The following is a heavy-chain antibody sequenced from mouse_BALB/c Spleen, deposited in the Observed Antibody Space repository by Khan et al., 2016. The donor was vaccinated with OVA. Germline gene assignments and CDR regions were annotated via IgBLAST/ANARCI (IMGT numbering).Heavy chain of an antibody. CDR1: GFTFSSYS. D-gene: IGHD4-1*01. Sequence: EVELVESGGDLVKPGGSLKLSCAASGFTFSSYSMSWVRQTPDKRLEWVASISSGGDYTYYPEILKGRFTISIDNAKNTPYLQMSSLKSEATAMLLCGSGLTGSFAYWGQGTLVTVSA. J-gene: IGHJ3*01. CDR2: ISSGGDYT. CDR3: GSGLTGSFAY. V-gene: IGHV5-6*01.